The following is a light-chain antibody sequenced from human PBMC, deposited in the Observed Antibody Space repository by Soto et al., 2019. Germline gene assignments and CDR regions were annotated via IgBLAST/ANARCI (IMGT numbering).Light chain of an antibody. CDR3: QQYNNWPPT. Sequence: EIVMTQSPATLSVSPGERATLSCRASQSVSSNLAWYQQKPGQAPRLLIYGASTRATGIPARFSGSGSGTEFTPTISSLQSEDFAVHYCQQYNNWPPTFGQGTKVEIK. CDR1: QSVSSN. CDR2: GAS. V-gene: IGKV3-15*01. J-gene: IGKJ1*01.